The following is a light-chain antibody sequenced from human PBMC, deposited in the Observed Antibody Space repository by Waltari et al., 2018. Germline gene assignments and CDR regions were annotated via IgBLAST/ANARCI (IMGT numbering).Light chain of an antibody. V-gene: IGKV3-15*01. Sequence: PPSSRASQSVRDNLAWYQHKPGQAPRLLIFGASTRATGFPARFSGSGSGTEFTLTITSLQSEDSAVYFCQQYNGQPLTFGGGTKVEIK. CDR1: QSVRDN. J-gene: IGKJ4*01. CDR2: GAS. CDR3: QQYNGQPLT.